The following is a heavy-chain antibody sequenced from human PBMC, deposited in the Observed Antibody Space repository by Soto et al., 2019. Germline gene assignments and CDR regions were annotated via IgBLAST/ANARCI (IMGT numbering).Heavy chain of an antibody. CDR3: ARVDHRGYFAILTDY. V-gene: IGHV4-31*02. D-gene: IGHD3-9*01. CDR1: GDSLSSGGHY. Sequence: TLALTCTVSGDSLSSGGHYWSWIRQHPGKGLEWIGHIYDSVNTYYSPSLRSRVTISADMSKNQFSLNLRSVTAADTAVYYCARVDHRGYFAILTDYWGQGTLVTVSS. J-gene: IGHJ4*02. CDR2: IYDSVNT.